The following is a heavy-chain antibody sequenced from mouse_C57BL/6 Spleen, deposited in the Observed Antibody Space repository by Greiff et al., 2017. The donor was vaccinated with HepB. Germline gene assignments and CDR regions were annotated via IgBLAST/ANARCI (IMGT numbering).Heavy chain of an antibody. CDR1: GYSFTSYY. V-gene: IGHV1-66*01. CDR3: ARERLGPFDY. Sequence: QVQLQQSGPELVKPGASVKISCKASGYSFTSYYIHWVKQRPGQGLEWIGWIYPGSGNTKYNEKFKGKATLTADTSSSTAYMQLSSLTSEDSAVYYCARERLGPFDYWGQGTTLTVSS. D-gene: IGHD4-1*01. CDR2: IYPGSGNT. J-gene: IGHJ2*01.